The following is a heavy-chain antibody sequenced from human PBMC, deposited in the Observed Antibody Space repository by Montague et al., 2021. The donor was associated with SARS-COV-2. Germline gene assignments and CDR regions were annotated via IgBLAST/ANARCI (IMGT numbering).Heavy chain of an antibody. V-gene: IGHV4-61*02. CDR3: AKQYYDSSGEDAFDI. CDR2: IYTRGST. Sequence: TLSLTCTVSGASINNGRYYWSWIRQPAGKGPEWIGRIYTRGSTNYNPSLKSRVTISVDTSKNQFSLKLSSVTAADTAVYYCAKQYYDSSGEDAFDIWGQGTMVTVSS. J-gene: IGHJ3*02. D-gene: IGHD3-22*01. CDR1: GASINNGRYY.